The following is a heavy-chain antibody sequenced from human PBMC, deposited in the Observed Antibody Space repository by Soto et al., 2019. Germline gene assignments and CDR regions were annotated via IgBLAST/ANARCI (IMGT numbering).Heavy chain of an antibody. D-gene: IGHD3-22*01. CDR3: ARDLHYYDSSGIPPLIDY. CDR1: GFTFSSYG. J-gene: IGHJ4*02. Sequence: QVQLVESGGGVVQPGRSLRLSCAASGFTFSSYGMHWVRQAPGKGLEWVAVIWYDGSNKYYADSVKGRFTISRDNSKNSLYLQMNSLRAEDTAVYYCARDLHYYDSSGIPPLIDYWGQGTLVTVSS. V-gene: IGHV3-33*01. CDR2: IWYDGSNK.